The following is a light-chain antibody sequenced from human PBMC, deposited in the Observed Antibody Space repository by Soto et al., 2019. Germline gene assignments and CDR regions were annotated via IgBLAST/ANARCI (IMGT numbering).Light chain of an antibody. CDR2: GAS. CDR1: QSVSSN. J-gene: IGKJ5*01. CDR3: QQYNNWLIT. V-gene: IGKV3-15*01. Sequence: EIVMTQSPATLSVSPGERATLSCRASQSVSSNFAWYQQKPGQAPRLLIYGASTRDTGIPARFSGSGSGTEFTVTISSLQSEDFAVYYCQQYNNWLITFGQGTRLEIK.